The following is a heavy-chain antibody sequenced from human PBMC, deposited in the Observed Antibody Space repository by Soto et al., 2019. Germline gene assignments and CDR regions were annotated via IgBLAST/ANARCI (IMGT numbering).Heavy chain of an antibody. V-gene: IGHV5-51*01. CDR2: IYPGDSDT. Sequence: GESLKISCKGSGYSFTSYWIGWVRQMPGKGLEWMGIIYPGDSDTRYSPSFQGQVTISADKSISTAYLQWSSLKASDTAMYYCARQRVGAIAARIYYYYGMDVWGQGTTVTVSS. CDR3: ARQRVGAIAARIYYYYGMDV. D-gene: IGHD6-6*01. J-gene: IGHJ6*02. CDR1: GYSFTSYW.